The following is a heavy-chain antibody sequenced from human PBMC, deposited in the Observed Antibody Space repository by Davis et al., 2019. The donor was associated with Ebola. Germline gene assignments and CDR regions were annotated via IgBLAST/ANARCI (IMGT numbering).Heavy chain of an antibody. CDR1: GFTFSDYA. J-gene: IGHJ4*02. CDR3: VRPVPNWRYFDY. D-gene: IGHD3-3*01. Sequence: PGGSLRLSCAASGFTFSDYAMNWVRQAPGKGLEWVSIISGSGGSTHYADSVKGRFTISRDNSKNTLYLQMSSLRAEDTAVYYCVRPVPNWRYFDYWGQGTLVTVSS. CDR2: ISGSGGST. V-gene: IGHV3-23*01.